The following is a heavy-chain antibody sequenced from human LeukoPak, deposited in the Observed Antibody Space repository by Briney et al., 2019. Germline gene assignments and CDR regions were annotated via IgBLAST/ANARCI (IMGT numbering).Heavy chain of an antibody. CDR1: GFTFSSYA. J-gene: IGHJ4*02. D-gene: IGHD1-14*01. Sequence: GGSLRLSCAASGFTFSSYAMSWVRQAPGKGLEWVSAISGSGGSTYYADSVKGRFTISRDNSKNTLYLQMNSLRAEDTGVYYCAKEEILPGARSYFDYWGQGTLVTVSS. CDR3: AKEEILPGARSYFDY. V-gene: IGHV3-23*01. CDR2: ISGSGGST.